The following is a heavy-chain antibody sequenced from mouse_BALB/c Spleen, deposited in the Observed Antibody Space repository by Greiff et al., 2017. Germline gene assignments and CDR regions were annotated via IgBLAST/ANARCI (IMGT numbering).Heavy chain of an antibody. Sequence: QVQLQQPGAELVRPGASVKLSCKASGYTFTSYWLNWVKQRPGQGLEWIGNIYPSDSYTNYNQKFKDKATLTVDKSSSTAYMQLSSPTSEDSAVYYCTRGTGRYAMDYWGQGTSVTVSS. CDR3: TRGTGRYAMDY. CDR1: GYTFTSYW. V-gene: IGHV1-69*02. J-gene: IGHJ4*01. D-gene: IGHD4-1*01. CDR2: IYPSDSYT.